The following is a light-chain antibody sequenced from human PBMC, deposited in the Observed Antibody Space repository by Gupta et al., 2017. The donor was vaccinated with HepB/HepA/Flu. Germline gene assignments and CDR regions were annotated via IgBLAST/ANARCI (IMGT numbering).Light chain of an antibody. Sequence: QPVLTQSSSASASLGSSVKLTCTLSSGHSSDIIAWHQQQPGKAPRYLMKVEGSGSYNKGSGVPDRFSGSSAGADRYLTISNLQSEDEADYYCETWDSKVFGGGTKLTVL. CDR3: ETWDSKV. V-gene: IGLV4-60*03. CDR2: VEGSGSY. J-gene: IGLJ3*02. CDR1: SGHSSDI.